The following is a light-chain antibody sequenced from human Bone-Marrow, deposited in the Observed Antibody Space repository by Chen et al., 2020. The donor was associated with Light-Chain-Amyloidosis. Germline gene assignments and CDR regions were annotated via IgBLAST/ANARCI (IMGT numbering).Light chain of an antibody. V-gene: IGKV3-20*01. CDR2: GSS. J-gene: IGKJ4*01. CDR1: QTISSNY. Sequence: EIVLTQSPGTLSLSPGEGANLSCRASQTISSNYLTWYQHKFGQSPRLLISGSSSSATGIPDRFTGSGSGTDFTHALNRLEPEDFAMYYCQQYGTSPLTFGGGTKVEIK. CDR3: QQYGTSPLT.